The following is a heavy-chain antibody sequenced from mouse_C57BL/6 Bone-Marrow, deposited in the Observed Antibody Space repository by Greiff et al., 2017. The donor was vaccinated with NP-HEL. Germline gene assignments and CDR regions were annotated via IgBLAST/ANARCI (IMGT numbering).Heavy chain of an antibody. D-gene: IGHD3-2*02. J-gene: IGHJ4*01. V-gene: IGHV1-54*01. CDR3: ASTQALYAMDY. CDR2: INPGSGGT. CDR1: GYAFTNYL. Sequence: VQLQQSGAELVRPGTSVKVSCKASGYAFTNYLIEWVKQRPGQGLEWIGVINPGSGGTNYNEKFKGKATLTADKSSSTAYMQLSSLTSEDSAVYFCASTQALYAMDYWGQGTSVTVSS.